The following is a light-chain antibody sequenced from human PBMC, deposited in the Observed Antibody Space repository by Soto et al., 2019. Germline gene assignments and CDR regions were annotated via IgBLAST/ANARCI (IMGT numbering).Light chain of an antibody. Sequence: DIVMTQSPDSLAVSLGERATINCKSSQSVLYSSNNKNYLAWYRQKPGQPPKLLIYWASTRESGVPDRFSGSGSETDFTLTISSLQAEDVAVYYCQQYYSPPWGFGGGTKVEIK. J-gene: IGKJ4*01. V-gene: IGKV4-1*01. CDR2: WAS. CDR1: QSVLYSSNNKNY. CDR3: QQYYSPPWG.